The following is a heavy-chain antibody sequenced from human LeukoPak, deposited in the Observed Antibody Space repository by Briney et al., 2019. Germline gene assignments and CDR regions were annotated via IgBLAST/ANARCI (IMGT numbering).Heavy chain of an antibody. CDR1: GITLSNYG. V-gene: IGHV3-23*01. CDR2: ISGSGGST. CDR3: AKRGVVIRVFLVGFHKEAFYFES. Sequence: GGSLRLSCAVSGITLSNYGMSWVRQAPGRGLEWVAGISGSGGSTIYADSVKGRFTISRDNPKNTLYLQMNSLRAEDTAFYFCAKRGVVIRVFLVGFHKEAFYFESWGQGALVTVSS. D-gene: IGHD3/OR15-3a*01. J-gene: IGHJ4*02.